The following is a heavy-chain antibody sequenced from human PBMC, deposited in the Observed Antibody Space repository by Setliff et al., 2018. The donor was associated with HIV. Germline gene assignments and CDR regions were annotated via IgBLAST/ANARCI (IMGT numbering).Heavy chain of an antibody. Sequence: PGGSLRLSCVASGFTFSSYSMNWVRQAPGKGLEWVSSISSSSSYIKYAQTVKGRFTISRDNAKNSLSLLMTSLRADDTAVYYCAKDPPTLQWAFDYWGQGTLVTVSS. CDR2: ISSSSSYI. D-gene: IGHD2-8*01. CDR3: AKDPPTLQWAFDY. CDR1: GFTFSSYS. J-gene: IGHJ4*02. V-gene: IGHV3-21*01.